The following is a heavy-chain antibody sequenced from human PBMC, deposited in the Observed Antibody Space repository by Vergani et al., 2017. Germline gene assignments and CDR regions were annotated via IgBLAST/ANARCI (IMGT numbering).Heavy chain of an antibody. D-gene: IGHD1-20*01. V-gene: IGHV3-30-3*01. CDR2: ISSDGSDK. CDR1: DSTFRRYY. CDR3: ARGGPYNWVNGRWLDP. J-gene: IGHJ5*02. Sequence: VQLLESGGDLVQPGGSLRLSCAASDSTFRRYYYHWVRQVPGKGLEWVALISSDGSDKFYADSVKGRFTISRDNYKNTLSLKLSGLRPDDTAIYYCARGGPYNWVNGRWLDPWGQGTLVTVSS.